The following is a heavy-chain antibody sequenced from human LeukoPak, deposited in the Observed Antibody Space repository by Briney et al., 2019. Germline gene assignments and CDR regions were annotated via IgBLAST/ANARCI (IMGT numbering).Heavy chain of an antibody. Sequence: SETLSLTCAVYGGSFSGYYWSWIRQPPGKGLEWIGEINHSGSTNYNPSLKSRVTISVDTSKNQFSLKLSSVTAADTAVYYCARGGIQLRLPLPDYWGQGTLVTVSS. D-gene: IGHD5-18*01. V-gene: IGHV4-34*01. CDR1: GGSFSGYY. J-gene: IGHJ4*02. CDR2: INHSGST. CDR3: ARGGIQLRLPLPDY.